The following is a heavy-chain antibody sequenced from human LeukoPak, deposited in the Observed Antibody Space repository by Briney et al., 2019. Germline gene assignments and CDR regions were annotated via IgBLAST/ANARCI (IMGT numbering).Heavy chain of an antibody. CDR3: AKGDIVVVPAAPLWY. J-gene: IGHJ4*02. V-gene: IGHV3-21*04. D-gene: IGHD2-2*01. CDR2: ISSSSSYI. Sequence: GGSLRLSCAASGFTFSSYSMNWVRQAPGKGLEWVSSISSSSSYIYYADSVKGRFTISRDNSKNTLYLQMNSLRAEDTAVYYCAKGDIVVVPAAPLWYWGQGTLVTVSS. CDR1: GFTFSSYS.